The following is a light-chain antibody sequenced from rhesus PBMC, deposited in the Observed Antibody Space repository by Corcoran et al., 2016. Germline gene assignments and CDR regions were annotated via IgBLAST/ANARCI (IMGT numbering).Light chain of an antibody. V-gene: IGKV1-74*01. CDR1: ENVNTY. CDR2: KAS. Sequence: DIQMTQSPSYLSTSVGDRVTIPCRTRENVNTYFNWYQQQPGNAPKLLFYKASTLQSGVPSMLSGSGSRTDYNFTSSRRQYEDVATYECQHNYGSPYTFGPGTKLDIK. J-gene: IGKJ3*01. CDR3: QHNYGSPYT.